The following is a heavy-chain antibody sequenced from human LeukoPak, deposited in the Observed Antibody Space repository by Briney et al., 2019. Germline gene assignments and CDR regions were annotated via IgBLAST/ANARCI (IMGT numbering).Heavy chain of an antibody. J-gene: IGHJ4*02. CDR1: GFTFSSYE. CDR2: ISSSGSTI. V-gene: IGHV3-48*03. D-gene: IGHD6-19*01. CDR3: ARDRGYSSGWFDY. Sequence: AGGSLRLSCAASGFTFSSYEMNWVRQAPGKGLKWVSYISSSGSTIYYADSVKGRFTISRDNAKNSLYLQMNSLRAEDTAVYYCARDRGYSSGWFDYWGQGTLVTVSS.